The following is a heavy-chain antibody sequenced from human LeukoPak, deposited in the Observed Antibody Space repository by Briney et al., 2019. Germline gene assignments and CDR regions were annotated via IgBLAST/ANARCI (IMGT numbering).Heavy chain of an antibody. CDR1: GGSFSGYY. J-gene: IGHJ4*02. CDR2: INHSGGT. Sequence: TSETLSLTCAVYGGSFSGYYWSWIRQPPGKGLEWIGEINHSGGTNYNPSLKSRVTISVDTSKNQFSLKLSSVTAADTAVYYCARGGREMATGPVDYWGQGTLVTVSS. D-gene: IGHD5-24*01. CDR3: ARGGREMATGPVDY. V-gene: IGHV4-34*01.